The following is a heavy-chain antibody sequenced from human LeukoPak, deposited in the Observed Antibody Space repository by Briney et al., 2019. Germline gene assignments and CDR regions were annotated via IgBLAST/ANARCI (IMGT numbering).Heavy chain of an antibody. Sequence: ASVKVSCKASGYTFTGYYMHWVRQAPGQGLEWMGWINPNSGGTNYTQKFQGRVTMTRDTSISTAYMELSRLRSDDTAVYYCARASSGWYHRFDYWGQGTLVTVSS. D-gene: IGHD6-19*01. CDR3: ARASSGWYHRFDY. CDR2: INPNSGGT. CDR1: GYTFTGYY. J-gene: IGHJ4*02. V-gene: IGHV1-2*02.